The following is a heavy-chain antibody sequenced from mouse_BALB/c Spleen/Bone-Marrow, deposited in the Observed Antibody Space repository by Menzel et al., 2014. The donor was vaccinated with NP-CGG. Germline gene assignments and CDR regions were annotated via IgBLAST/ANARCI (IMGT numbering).Heavy chain of an antibody. CDR1: GFSLTSYG. V-gene: IGHV2-9*02. J-gene: IGHJ3*01. CDR3: ARELGAWFAY. CDR2: IWAGGNT. D-gene: IGHD4-1*01. Sequence: VHLVESGPGLVAPSQSLSITCTVSGFSLTSYGVHWVRQPPGKGLEWLGIIWAGGNTNYNSALMSRLSIGKDNSKSQVFLKMNSLQTDDTAMYYCARELGAWFAYWGQGTLVTVSA.